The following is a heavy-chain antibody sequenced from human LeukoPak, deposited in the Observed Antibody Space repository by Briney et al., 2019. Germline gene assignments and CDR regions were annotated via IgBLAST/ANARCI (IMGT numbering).Heavy chain of an antibody. J-gene: IGHJ4*02. V-gene: IGHV1-2*02. D-gene: IGHD2-15*01. CDR1: GYTFTDYY. CDR2: INLNSGGT. Sequence: RASVKVSCKASGYTFTDYYMHWVRQAPGRGLEWMGWINLNSGGTNFAQRFQGRVTMTRDTSISTAYMDLSRLISDDTAVYYCARDAGYCTGGSCWYFDHWGQGTLVTVSS. CDR3: ARDAGYCTGGSCWYFDH.